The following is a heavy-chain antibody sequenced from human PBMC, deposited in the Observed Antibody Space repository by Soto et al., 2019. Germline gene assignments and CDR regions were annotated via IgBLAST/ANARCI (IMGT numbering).Heavy chain of an antibody. CDR1: GYTFTSYG. CDR3: ARAQSLLLFGLSDDAFVI. J-gene: IGHJ3*02. D-gene: IGHD3-10*01. Sequence: ASVKVSCKASGYTFTSYGISWVRQAPGQGLEWMGWISAYNGNTNYAQKLQGRVTMTTDTSTSTAYMELRSLRSDDTAVYYCARAQSLLLFGLSDDAFVIWGQGTRVTV. CDR2: ISAYNGNT. V-gene: IGHV1-18*01.